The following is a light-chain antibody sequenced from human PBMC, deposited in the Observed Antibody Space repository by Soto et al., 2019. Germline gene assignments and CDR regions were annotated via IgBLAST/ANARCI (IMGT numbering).Light chain of an antibody. Sequence: QSVLTQPRSVSGSPGQSVTISCTGTSSDVGGYNYVSWYQQHPGKAHKLMIYDVSKRPSGVPDRFSGSKSGNTASLTISGLQAEDEADDYCCSYAGSYTVFGGGTKLTVL. CDR2: DVS. J-gene: IGLJ3*02. V-gene: IGLV2-11*01. CDR1: SSDVGGYNY. CDR3: CSYAGSYTV.